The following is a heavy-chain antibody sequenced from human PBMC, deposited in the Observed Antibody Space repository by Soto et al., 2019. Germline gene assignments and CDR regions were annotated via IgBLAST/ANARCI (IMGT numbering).Heavy chain of an antibody. CDR1: GFTFSSYG. Sequence: GGSLRLSCAASGFTFSSYGMHWVRQAPGKGLEWVAVIWYDGSNKYYADSVKGRFTISRDNSKNTLYLQMNSLRAEDTAVYYWASAIAAASGRYYYYGMDVWGQGTTVTVSS. CDR2: IWYDGSNK. J-gene: IGHJ6*02. D-gene: IGHD6-13*01. V-gene: IGHV3-33*01. CDR3: ASAIAAASGRYYYYGMDV.